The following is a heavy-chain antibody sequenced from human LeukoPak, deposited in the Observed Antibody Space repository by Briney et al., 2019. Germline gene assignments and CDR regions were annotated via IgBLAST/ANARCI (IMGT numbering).Heavy chain of an antibody. J-gene: IGHJ6*03. CDR3: ARGVVPAALDYYYMNV. D-gene: IGHD2-2*01. CDR1: GGSISSYY. CDR2: ISYSGNT. Sequence: PSETPSLTCTVSGGSISSYYWSWIRQPPGKGLEWIGYISYSGNTNYNPSLKSRVTMSVDTSKNQFSLKVSSVTAADTAVYYCARGVVPAALDYYYMNVWGKGTTVTVSS. V-gene: IGHV4-59*01.